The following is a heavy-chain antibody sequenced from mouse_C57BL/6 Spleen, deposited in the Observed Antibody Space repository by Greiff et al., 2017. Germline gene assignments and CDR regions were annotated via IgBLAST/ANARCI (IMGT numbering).Heavy chain of an antibody. CDR3: TSPTGIRPFAY. CDR1: GYTFTDYE. J-gene: IGHJ3*01. CDR2: IDPETGGT. D-gene: IGHD1-2*01. Sequence: VQLQESGAELVRPGASVTLSCKASGYTFTDYEMHWVKQTPVHGLEWIGAIDPETGGTAYNQKFKGKAILTADKSSSTAYMELRSLTSEDSAVYYCTSPTGIRPFAYWGQGTLVTVSA. V-gene: IGHV1-15*01.